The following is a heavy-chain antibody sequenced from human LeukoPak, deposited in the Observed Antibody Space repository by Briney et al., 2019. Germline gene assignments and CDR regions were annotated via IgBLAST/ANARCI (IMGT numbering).Heavy chain of an antibody. J-gene: IGHJ6*02. CDR3: AKDLGDSSGYGMDV. Sequence: QAGGSLRLSCAASGFTFSSYAMSWVRQAPGKGLEWVSAISGSGGSTYYADSVKGRFTISRDNSKNSLYLQMNSLRAEDTALYYCAKDLGDSSGYGMDVWGQGTTVTVSS. CDR1: GFTFSSYA. CDR2: ISGSGGST. V-gene: IGHV3-23*01. D-gene: IGHD3-22*01.